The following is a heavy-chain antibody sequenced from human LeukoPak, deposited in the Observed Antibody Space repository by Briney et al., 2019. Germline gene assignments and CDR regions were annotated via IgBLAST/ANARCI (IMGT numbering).Heavy chain of an antibody. D-gene: IGHD3-22*01. CDR1: GYTSTSYG. J-gene: IGHJ1*01. V-gene: IGHV1-18*01. Sequence: ASVKVSCKASGYTSTSYGIRWVRQAPGQGLEWMGWISAYNGNTNYAQKLQGRVTMTTDTSTSTAYMELRSLRSDDTAVYYCARVRTPYYYDSSGYSEYFQHWGQGTLVTVSS. CDR2: ISAYNGNT. CDR3: ARVRTPYYYDSSGYSEYFQH.